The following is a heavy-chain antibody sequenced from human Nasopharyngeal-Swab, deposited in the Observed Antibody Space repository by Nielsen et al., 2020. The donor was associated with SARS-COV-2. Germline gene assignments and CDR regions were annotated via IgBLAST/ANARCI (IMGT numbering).Heavy chain of an antibody. J-gene: IGHJ4*02. Sequence: SLKISCAASGFTFDDYAMHWVRQAPGKGLEWVSGISWNSGSTGYADSVKGRFTISRDNAKNSLYLQMNSLRDEDTAVYYCARDRWYYYDSSGEIDWGQGTLVTVSS. CDR1: GFTFDDYA. D-gene: IGHD3-22*01. CDR2: ISWNSGST. CDR3: ARDRWYYYDSSGEID. V-gene: IGHV3-9*01.